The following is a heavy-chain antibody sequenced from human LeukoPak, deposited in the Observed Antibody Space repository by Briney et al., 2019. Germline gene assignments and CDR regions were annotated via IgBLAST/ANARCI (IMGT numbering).Heavy chain of an antibody. CDR3: ATEPQNYDYGTDV. Sequence: GGSLRLSCAASGFTFNNYAMSWVRQAPGKGPEWVSVISGSGGSTFYADSVKGRFTISRDISKNTLYLQMNSLRAEDTAVHYCATEPQNYDYGTDVWRQPTTLTVSS. V-gene: IGHV3-23*01. CDR1: GFTFNNYA. J-gene: IGHJ6*01. CDR2: ISGSGGST.